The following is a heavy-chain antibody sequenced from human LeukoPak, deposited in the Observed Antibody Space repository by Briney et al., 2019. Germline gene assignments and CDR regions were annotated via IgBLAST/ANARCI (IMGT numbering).Heavy chain of an antibody. CDR1: GYTFTSYY. CDR3: AREGPYYYDSSGYHWSAFDI. Sequence: GASVKVSCKASGYTFTSYYMHWVRQAPGQGLEWMGIINPSGGSTRYAQKFQGRVTMTRDTSTSTVYMELSSLRSEDTAVYYCAREGPYYYDSSGYHWSAFDIWGQGTMVTVSS. CDR2: INPSGGST. D-gene: IGHD3-22*01. V-gene: IGHV1-46*01. J-gene: IGHJ3*02.